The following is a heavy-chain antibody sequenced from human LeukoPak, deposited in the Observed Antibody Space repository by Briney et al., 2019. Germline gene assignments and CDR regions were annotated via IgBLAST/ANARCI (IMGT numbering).Heavy chain of an antibody. CDR2: IYHSGYI. Sequence: PSETLSLTCTVSGYSITNPYYWGWVRQSPGKGLEWIGSIYHSGYIHYNPSLKSRVTISMDTSKNQFSLELTSVTAADTAVYYCARRGKPNPSSSSEYYSDYWGQGTLVTVSS. D-gene: IGHD6-6*01. CDR1: GYSITNPYY. J-gene: IGHJ4*02. CDR3: ARRGKPNPSSSSEYYSDY. V-gene: IGHV4-38-2*02.